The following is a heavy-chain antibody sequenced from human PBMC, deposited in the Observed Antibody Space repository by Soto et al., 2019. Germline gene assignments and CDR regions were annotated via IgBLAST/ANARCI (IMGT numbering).Heavy chain of an antibody. J-gene: IGHJ4*02. CDR1: GGTFSSYV. CDR2: IIPIFDTA. Sequence: SVKVSCKASGGTFSSYVISWVRQAPGQGLEWMGGIIPIFDTANYAQRFQGRVTITADESTSTAYVEVSSLRSEDTAVYYCVRQYSSPQGYFVYWCPGSPVTVPS. D-gene: IGHD6-19*01. V-gene: IGHV1-69*13. CDR3: VRQYSSPQGYFVY.